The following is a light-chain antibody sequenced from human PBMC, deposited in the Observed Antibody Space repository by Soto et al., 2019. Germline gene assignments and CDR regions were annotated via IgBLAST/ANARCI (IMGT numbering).Light chain of an antibody. J-gene: IGLJ3*02. V-gene: IGLV1-40*01. CDR1: SSNIGAGYD. Sequence: QLVLTQPPSVSGAAGQRVTISCTGSSSNIGAGYDVHWYQQLPGTAPKVLIYGNTNRPSGVHDRFSGSKSGTSASLASTGLHAEDEADYYCQSYDSSLSGTWVFGGGTKLNVL. CDR2: GNT. CDR3: QSYDSSLSGTWV.